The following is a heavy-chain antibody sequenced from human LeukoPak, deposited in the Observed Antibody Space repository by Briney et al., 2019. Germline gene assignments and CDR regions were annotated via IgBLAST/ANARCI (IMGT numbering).Heavy chain of an antibody. CDR2: ISDSGGST. J-gene: IGHJ4*02. CDR3: AKGSSNWRDYYYFDY. D-gene: IGHD6-13*01. V-gene: IGHV3-23*01. Sequence: GGSLRLSCAASGFTFSSYAVSWVRQAPGKGLAWVSAISDSGGSTQYADSVKGRFTISRDNSKNTLYLQMNSLRVEDTAVYYCAKGSSNWRDYYYFDYWGQGTLVTVSS. CDR1: GFTFSSYA.